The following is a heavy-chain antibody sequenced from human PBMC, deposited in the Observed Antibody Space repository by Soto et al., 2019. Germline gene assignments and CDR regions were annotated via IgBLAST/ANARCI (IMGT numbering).Heavy chain of an antibody. CDR1: GFTFSSYA. CDR3: AKGQGVRGVIDYFDY. J-gene: IGHJ4*02. Sequence: EVQLLESGGGLVQPGGSLSLSCAASGFTFSSYAMSWVRQAPGTGLEWVSANSGSGDSTYYADSVKGRFIISGDNSQNRLYQQMTSLRAENTAVHYCAKGQGVRGVIDYFDYCGQGTLVTVSS. V-gene: IGHV3-23*01. CDR2: NSGSGDST. D-gene: IGHD3-10*01.